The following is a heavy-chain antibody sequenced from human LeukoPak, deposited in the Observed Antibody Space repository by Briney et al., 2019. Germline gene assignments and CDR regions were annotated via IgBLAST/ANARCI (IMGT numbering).Heavy chain of an antibody. J-gene: IGHJ6*02. V-gene: IGHV3-23*01. D-gene: IGHD2-2*01. Sequence: PGGSLRLSCAASGFTFGSFGMSWVRQAPGKGLEWVSTITGRGDITYYADSVRGRFTISRDNPKNTLYLQMNSLRAEDTAVYYCAKDRVPSAKSYYYYYGMDVWGQGTTVTVSS. CDR3: AKDRVPSAKSYYYYYGMDV. CDR1: GFTFGSFG. CDR2: ITGRGDIT.